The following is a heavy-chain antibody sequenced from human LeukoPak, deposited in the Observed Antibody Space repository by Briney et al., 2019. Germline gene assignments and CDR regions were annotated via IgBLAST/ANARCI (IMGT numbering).Heavy chain of an antibody. D-gene: IGHD6-13*01. CDR1: GFTFSSYS. V-gene: IGHV3-21*01. CDR3: ARVSGLRAAGGPRVYYYYMDV. CDR2: ISSSSSYI. J-gene: IGHJ6*03. Sequence: GGSLRLSCAASGFTFSSYSMNWVRQAPGKGLEWVSSISSSSSYIYYADSVKGRFTISRDNAKNSLYLQMNSLRAEDTAVYYCARVSGLRAAGGPRVYYYYMDVWGKGTTVTVSS.